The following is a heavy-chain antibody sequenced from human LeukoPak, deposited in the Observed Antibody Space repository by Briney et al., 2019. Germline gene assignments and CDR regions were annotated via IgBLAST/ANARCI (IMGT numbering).Heavy chain of an antibody. D-gene: IGHD3-22*01. Sequence: PGGSLRLSCAASGFTFSSYGMHWVRQAPGKGLEWVAFIRYDGSNKYYADSVKGRFTISRDNSKNTLYLQMNSLRAEDTAVYYCAKDLGYDSSGYSFGWGQGTLVTVSS. J-gene: IGHJ4*02. CDR3: AKDLGYDSSGYSFG. CDR2: IRYDGSNK. CDR1: GFTFSSYG. V-gene: IGHV3-30*02.